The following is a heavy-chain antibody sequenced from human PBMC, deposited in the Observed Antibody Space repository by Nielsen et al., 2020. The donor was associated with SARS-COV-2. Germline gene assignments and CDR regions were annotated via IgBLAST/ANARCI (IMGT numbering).Heavy chain of an antibody. CDR2: IYYSGST. CDR3: ARQVIPDPFDY. Sequence: SETLSLTCTVSGGSISSSSYYWGWIRQPPGKGLEWIGSIYYSGSTYYNPSLKSRVTISVDTSKNQSSLKLSSVTAADTAVYYCARQVIPDPFDYWGQGTLVTVSS. V-gene: IGHV4-39*01. J-gene: IGHJ4*02. CDR1: GGSISSSSYY. D-gene: IGHD2-21*01.